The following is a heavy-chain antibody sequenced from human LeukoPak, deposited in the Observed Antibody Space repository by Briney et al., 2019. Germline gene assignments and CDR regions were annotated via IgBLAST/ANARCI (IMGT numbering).Heavy chain of an antibody. CDR3: AKEYGVAVAGTAYYYYYGMDV. J-gene: IGHJ6*02. V-gene: IGHV3-11*04. D-gene: IGHD6-19*01. CDR2: ISSSGSTI. Sequence: GGSLRLSCAASGFTFSDYYMSWIRQAPGKGLEWVSYISSSGSTIYYADSVKGRFTISRDNAKNSLYLQMNSLRAEDTAVYYCAKEYGVAVAGTAYYYYYGMDVWGQGTTVTVSS. CDR1: GFTFSDYY.